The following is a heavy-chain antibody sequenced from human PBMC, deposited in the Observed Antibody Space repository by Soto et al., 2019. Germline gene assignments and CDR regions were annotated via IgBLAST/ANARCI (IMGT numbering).Heavy chain of an antibody. J-gene: IGHJ6*02. V-gene: IGHV3-23*01. D-gene: IGHD3-9*01. Sequence: GGSLRLSCAASGFTFSSYAMSWVRQAPGKGLEWVSAISGSGGSTYYADSVKGRFTISRDNSKNTLYLQMNSLRAEDTAVYYCAKGGDNYDILTGSLVSYGMDVWGQGTTVTVSS. CDR3: AKGGDNYDILTGSLVSYGMDV. CDR2: ISGSGGST. CDR1: GFTFSSYA.